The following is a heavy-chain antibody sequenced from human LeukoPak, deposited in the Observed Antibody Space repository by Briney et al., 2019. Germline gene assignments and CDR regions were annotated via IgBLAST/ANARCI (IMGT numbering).Heavy chain of an antibody. D-gene: IGHD5-12*01. CDR1: GFTFSAFA. CDR3: ARGTTDIVAEISDAFDI. Sequence: PGRSLRPSCAASGFTFSAFAMHWARQAPGKGLEWVAAISYDASNKYYAVSVRGRFTISRDNSRNTLFLQMNSLRADDTAVYYCARGTTDIVAEISDAFDIWGQGTVVTVSS. CDR2: ISYDASNK. J-gene: IGHJ3*02. V-gene: IGHV3-30-3*01.